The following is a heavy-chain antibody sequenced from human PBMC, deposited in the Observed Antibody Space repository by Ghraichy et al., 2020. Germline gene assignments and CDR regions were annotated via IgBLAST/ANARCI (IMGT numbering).Heavy chain of an antibody. D-gene: IGHD2-2*02. CDR3: ASIPWVDAFDI. CDR1: GYTFIGYY. V-gene: IGHV1-2*06. CDR2: INPNTGGT. J-gene: IGHJ3*02. Sequence: ASVKVSCKASGYTFIGYYMHWVRQAPGQGLEWMGRINPNTGGTNYAQKFQGRITMTRDTSISTAYMELSRLRSDDTAVYYCASIPWVDAFDIWGQGTMVTVSS.